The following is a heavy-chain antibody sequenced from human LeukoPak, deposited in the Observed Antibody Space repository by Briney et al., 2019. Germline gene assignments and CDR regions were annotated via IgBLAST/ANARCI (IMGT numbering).Heavy chain of an antibody. CDR1: GGSFSGYY. CDR2: INHSGST. V-gene: IGHV4-34*01. J-gene: IGHJ5*02. D-gene: IGHD3-3*01. Sequence: SETLSLTCAVYGGSFSGYYWSWIRQPPGKGLEWIGEINHSGSTNYSPSLKSRVTISVDTSKNQFSLKLSSVTAADTAVYYCARAPYYDFWSGYRGVFDPWGQGTLVTVSS. CDR3: ARAPYYDFWSGYRGVFDP.